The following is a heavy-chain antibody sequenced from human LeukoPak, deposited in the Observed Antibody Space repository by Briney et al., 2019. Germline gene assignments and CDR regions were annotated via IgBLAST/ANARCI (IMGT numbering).Heavy chain of an antibody. CDR2: ISGSGDNT. CDR3: AKGSYYDSSGSFYFDY. Sequence: GGSLRLSCAASGFTFSSYAMSWVRQAPEKGLEWVSGISGSGDNTYYADSVKGRFTISRDNSKNTLYVQVNSLGTEDTAAYYCAKGSYYDSSGSFYFDYWGQGTLVTVPS. D-gene: IGHD3-22*01. CDR1: GFTFSSYA. V-gene: IGHV3-23*01. J-gene: IGHJ4*02.